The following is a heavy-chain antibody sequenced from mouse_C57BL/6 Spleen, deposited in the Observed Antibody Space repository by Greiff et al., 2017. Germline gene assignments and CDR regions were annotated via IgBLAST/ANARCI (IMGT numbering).Heavy chain of an antibody. J-gene: IGHJ2*01. D-gene: IGHD3-3*01. CDR1: GFNIKDDY. Sequence: EVKLQESGAELVRPGASVKLSCTASGFNIKDDYMHWLKQRPEQGLEWIGWIDPENGDTEYASKFQGKATITADTSSNTAYLQLSSLTSEDTAVYYCTDRPGVGQEYYIDYWGQGTTLTVSS. CDR3: TDRPGVGQEYYIDY. CDR2: IDPENGDT. V-gene: IGHV14-4*01.